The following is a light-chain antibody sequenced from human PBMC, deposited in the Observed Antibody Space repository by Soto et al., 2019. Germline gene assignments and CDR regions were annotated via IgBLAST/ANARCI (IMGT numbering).Light chain of an antibody. Sequence: DVQMTQSPSSLSASVGDSVTITCRASQSGFNHLRWFQQRPGKGPKLLIYDASSLHAGVPSRFSGSGYGTDFTLTISTVQPEDSAIYYCHQSSSTPLTVGGGTRVELK. CDR1: QSGFNH. CDR2: DAS. V-gene: IGKV1-39*01. J-gene: IGKJ4*01. CDR3: HQSSSTPLT.